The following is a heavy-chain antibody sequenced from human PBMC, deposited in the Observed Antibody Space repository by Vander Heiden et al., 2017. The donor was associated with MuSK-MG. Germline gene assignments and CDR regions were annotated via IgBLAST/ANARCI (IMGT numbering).Heavy chain of an antibody. CDR1: GYSFTSYW. CDR2: TYPGNSDT. J-gene: IGHJ3*02. V-gene: IGHV5-51*01. D-gene: IGHD3-22*01. CDR3: ARPMIVRDAFDI. Sequence: EVPLVQSGAEVKKPGESLKISCKGYGYSFTSYWIGWVRQMPGQRLEWIGITYPGNSDTRYRPSFQGQVTISGDKSISTAYLQWSSLKASNTAMYYCARPMIVRDAFDIWGQGTMVTVSS.